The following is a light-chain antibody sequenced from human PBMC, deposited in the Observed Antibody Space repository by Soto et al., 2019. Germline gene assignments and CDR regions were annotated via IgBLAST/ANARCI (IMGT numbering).Light chain of an antibody. CDR3: MQAIQIPWT. V-gene: IGKV2-28*01. CDR2: LGS. CDR1: QSLLHRNGNNY. Sequence: EIVMAQSPLSLPVTPGEPASISCRSSQSLLHRNGNNYFNWYLQKPGQSPQLLIYLGSKRDSGVPDRFSGSGSGTDFTLKISRVEAEDVGVYYCMQAIQIPWTFGQGTRVEAK. J-gene: IGKJ1*01.